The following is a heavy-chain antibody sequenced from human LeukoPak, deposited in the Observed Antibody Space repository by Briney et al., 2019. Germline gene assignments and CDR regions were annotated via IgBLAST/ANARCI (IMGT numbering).Heavy chain of an antibody. J-gene: IGHJ4*02. CDR2: IDEDGSAQ. CDR3: ATRESSMARSH. Sequence: GGSLRLSCAASGFIFSDYWMNWVRQVPGKGLEWVANIDEDGSAQDYVDSVRGRFSISRDNARNSLYLQMNSLRVEDTAIYYCATRESSMARSHWGQGTLVTVSS. CDR1: GFIFSDYW. D-gene: IGHD3-10*01. V-gene: IGHV3-7*01.